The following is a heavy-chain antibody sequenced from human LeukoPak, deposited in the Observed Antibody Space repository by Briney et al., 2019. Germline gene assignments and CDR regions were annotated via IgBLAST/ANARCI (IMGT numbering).Heavy chain of an antibody. CDR1: GFTFSSYA. V-gene: IGHV3-30-3*01. CDR3: ARNRYDSGFDY. J-gene: IGHJ4*02. D-gene: IGHD3-10*01. CDR2: ISYGGSNK. Sequence: GGSLRLSCAVSGFTFSSYAMHWVRQAPGKGLEWVAVISYGGSNKYYADSEKGRFTVSRDNAKNSLYLQMDSLRAEDTAVCYCARNRYDSGFDYWGQGTLVTVSS.